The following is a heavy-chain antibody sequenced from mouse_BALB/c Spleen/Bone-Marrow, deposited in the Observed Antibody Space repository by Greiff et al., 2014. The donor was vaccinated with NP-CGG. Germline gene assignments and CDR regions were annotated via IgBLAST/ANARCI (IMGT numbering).Heavy chain of an antibody. CDR2: IDPANGNT. Sequence: EVKLVESGAELVKPGASVKLSCTASGFNIKDTYMHWVKQRPEQGLEWIGRIDPANGNTKYDAKFQGKATITADTSSNTAYLQLSSLTSEDTAVYYCARNCTCAAWFAYWGQGTLVTASA. CDR3: ARNCTCAAWFAY. J-gene: IGHJ3*01. D-gene: IGHD5-1*01. V-gene: IGHV14-3*02. CDR1: GFNIKDTY.